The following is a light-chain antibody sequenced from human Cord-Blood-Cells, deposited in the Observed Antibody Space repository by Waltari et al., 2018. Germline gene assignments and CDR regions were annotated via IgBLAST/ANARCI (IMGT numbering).Light chain of an antibody. Sequence: QSALTQPASVSGSPGQSITISCTGTSSDVGGYNYVSWYQQHPGKAPKLMIYDGSNRPSGVSNLFSGSKSGNTASLTISGLQAEDEADYYCSSYTSSSTLVFGGGTKLTVL. CDR2: DGS. J-gene: IGLJ3*02. CDR3: SSYTSSSTLV. V-gene: IGLV2-14*01. CDR1: SSDVGGYNY.